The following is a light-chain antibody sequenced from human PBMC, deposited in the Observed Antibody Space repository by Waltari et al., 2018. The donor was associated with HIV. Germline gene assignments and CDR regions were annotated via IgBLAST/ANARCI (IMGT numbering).Light chain of an antibody. V-gene: IGKV1-39*01. Sequence: DIQMNQSTSSLSASVGDTVTITCRASQSISRYLNWYQQKPGKAPKLLIYAASSLQSGVPSRFSGSGSGTDFTLTISSLQPEDFATYYCQQSYSTLTFGGGTKVEIK. J-gene: IGKJ4*01. CDR3: QQSYSTLT. CDR1: QSISRY. CDR2: AAS.